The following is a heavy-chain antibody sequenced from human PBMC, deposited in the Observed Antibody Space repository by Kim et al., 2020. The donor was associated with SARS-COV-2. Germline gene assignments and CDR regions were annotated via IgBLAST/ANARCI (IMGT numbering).Heavy chain of an antibody. D-gene: IGHD2-15*01. CDR3: ARDIVVVVAATRTFDY. V-gene: IGHV3-11*01. Sequence: GGSLRLSCAASGFTFSDYYMSWIRQAPGKGLEWVSYISSSGSTIYYADSVKGRFTISRDNAKNSLYLQMNSLRAEDTAVYYCARDIVVVVAATRTFDYWGQGTLVTVSS. CDR2: ISSSGSTI. J-gene: IGHJ4*02. CDR1: GFTFSDYY.